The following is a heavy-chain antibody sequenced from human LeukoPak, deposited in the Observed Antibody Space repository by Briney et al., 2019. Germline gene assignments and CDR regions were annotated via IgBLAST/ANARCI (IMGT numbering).Heavy chain of an antibody. CDR2: INWNGGST. J-gene: IGHJ3*02. Sequence: GGSLRLSCAASGFTFDDNGMSWVRQAPGKGLEWVSGINWNGGSTGYADSVKGGFTISRDNDKNSLYLQMSTLRAEDTALYYCARGITMIRYDAFDIWGQGTMVTVSS. CDR3: ARGITMIRYDAFDI. D-gene: IGHD3-22*01. CDR1: GFTFDDNG. V-gene: IGHV3-20*04.